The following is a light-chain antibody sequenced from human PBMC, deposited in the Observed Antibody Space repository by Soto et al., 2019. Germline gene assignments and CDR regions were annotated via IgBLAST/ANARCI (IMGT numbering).Light chain of an antibody. J-gene: IGKJ1*01. CDR1: QTITNDY. V-gene: IGKV3-20*01. CDR3: QQYGDSPRT. Sequence: EIVLTQSPCTLSLSPGERGTLSCRASQTITNDYVAWYQHKDGQAPRLLIYGASTRVTGFPARFSGSGSGTDFTLMISRLEPEDFAVYYCQQYGDSPRTFGQGTKVDIK. CDR2: GAS.